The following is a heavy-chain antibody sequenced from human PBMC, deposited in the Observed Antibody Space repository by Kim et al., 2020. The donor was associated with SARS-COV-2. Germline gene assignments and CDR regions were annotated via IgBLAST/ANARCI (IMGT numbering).Heavy chain of an antibody. CDR3: ARGGRLSANWFDP. J-gene: IGHJ5*02. V-gene: IGHV4-31*03. Sequence: SETLSLTCTVSGGSISSGGYYWSWIRQHPGKGLEWIGYTYYSGSTYYNPSLKSRVTISVDTSKNQFSLKLSAVTAADTGVYYCARGGRLSANWFDPWGQGTLVTVSS. CDR2: TYYSGST. CDR1: GGSISSGGYY. D-gene: IGHD6-19*01.